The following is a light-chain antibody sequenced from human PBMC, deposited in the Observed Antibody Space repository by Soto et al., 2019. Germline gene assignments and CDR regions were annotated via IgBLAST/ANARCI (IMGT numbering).Light chain of an antibody. Sequence: DIQMTQSPSTLSASVGDRVTITCRASQSISSWLAWYQQKPGKAPTLLIYKASSLERVVPSTFGGSVSGTEFSLTISSLQHDDFATYYCQQYNSYSRTFGQGTKVEIK. CDR1: QSISSW. J-gene: IGKJ1*01. CDR2: KAS. CDR3: QQYNSYSRT. V-gene: IGKV1-5*03.